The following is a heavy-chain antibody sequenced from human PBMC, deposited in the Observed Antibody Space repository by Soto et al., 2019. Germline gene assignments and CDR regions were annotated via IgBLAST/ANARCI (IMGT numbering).Heavy chain of an antibody. CDR1: GFTFSSYS. V-gene: IGHV3-21*01. J-gene: IGHJ4*02. Sequence: GGSLRLSCAASGFTFSSYSMNWVRQAPGKGLEWVSSISSSSSYIYYADSVKGRFTISRDNAKNSLYLQMNSLRAEDTAVYYCARGGIAAPYYVDYWGQGTLGTVSS. CDR2: ISSSSSYI. CDR3: ARGGIAAPYYVDY. D-gene: IGHD6-13*01.